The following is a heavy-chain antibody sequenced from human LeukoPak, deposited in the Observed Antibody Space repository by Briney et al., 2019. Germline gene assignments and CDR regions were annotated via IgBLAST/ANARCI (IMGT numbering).Heavy chain of an antibody. V-gene: IGHV3-23*01. J-gene: IGHJ6*02. CDR3: AKAGPYMANYYYGMDV. CDR1: GFTFSSYA. D-gene: IGHD2-21*01. Sequence: GGSLRLSYTASGFTFSSYAMSWVRQVPGKGLEWVSGISASGGNTYHADSVKGRFTISRDNSKNTLYLQMNSLRAEDTAVYYCAKAGPYMANYYYGMDVWGQGTTVTVSS. CDR2: ISASGGNT.